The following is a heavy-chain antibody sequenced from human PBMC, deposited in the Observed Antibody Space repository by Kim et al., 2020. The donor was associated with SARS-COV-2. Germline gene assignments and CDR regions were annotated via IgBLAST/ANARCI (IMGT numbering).Heavy chain of an antibody. V-gene: IGHV4-59*13. J-gene: IGHJ5*02. Sequence: SETLSLTCNVSGASISSYYWSWIRQSPGKGLEWLGYISHSGSTTYSPSLKSRVTISIDTSKNQFSLKLDSLTAADTAVYYCVTVSNSALTWFDPWGQGILVTVSS. CDR1: GASISSYY. D-gene: IGHD3-3*02. CDR3: VTVSNSALTWFDP. CDR2: ISHSGST.